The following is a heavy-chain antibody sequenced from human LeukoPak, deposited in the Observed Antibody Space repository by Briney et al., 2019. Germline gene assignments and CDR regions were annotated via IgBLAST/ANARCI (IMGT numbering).Heavy chain of an antibody. Sequence: ASVKVSCKASGYTFTSYGISWVRQAPGQGLEWMGWISAYNGNTNYAQKLHGRVTITTDTSTSTAYMELRSLRSDDTAVYYCAREGEGFYYDSSGYPDWCFDLWGCGTLVTVSS. J-gene: IGHJ2*01. D-gene: IGHD3-22*01. CDR3: AREGEGFYYDSSGYPDWCFDL. CDR1: GYTFTSYG. CDR2: ISAYNGNT. V-gene: IGHV1-18*01.